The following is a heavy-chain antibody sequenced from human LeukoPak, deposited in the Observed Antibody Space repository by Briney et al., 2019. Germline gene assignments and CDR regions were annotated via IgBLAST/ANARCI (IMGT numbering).Heavy chain of an antibody. CDR1: GFTFSSYA. J-gene: IGHJ5*02. CDR2: ISYDGSNK. D-gene: IGHD6-13*01. Sequence: GGSLRLSCAASGFTFSSYAMHWVRQAPGKGLEWVAVISYDGSNKYYADSVKGRFTISRDNSKNTLYLQMNSLRAEDTAVYYCARTPGIADGVNWFDPWGQGTLVTVSS. CDR3: ARTPGIADGVNWFDP. V-gene: IGHV3-30*14.